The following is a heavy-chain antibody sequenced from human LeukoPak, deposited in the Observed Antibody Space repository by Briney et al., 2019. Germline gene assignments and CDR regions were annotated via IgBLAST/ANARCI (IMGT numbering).Heavy chain of an antibody. Sequence: GGSLRLSCTVSGFTFSGYSMNWVRQAPGKGLEWVSSISSSSTYIYYADSMKGRFTTSRGNAKNSLYLQMNSLRAEDTAVYYCARAAADLSFDYWGQGTLVTVSS. D-gene: IGHD2-2*01. CDR2: ISSSSTYI. CDR3: ARAAADLSFDY. CDR1: GFTFSGYS. V-gene: IGHV3-21*06. J-gene: IGHJ4*02.